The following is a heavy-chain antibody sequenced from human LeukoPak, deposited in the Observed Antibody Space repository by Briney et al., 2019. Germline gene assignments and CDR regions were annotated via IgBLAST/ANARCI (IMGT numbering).Heavy chain of an antibody. J-gene: IGHJ6*03. CDR2: ISSSGSTI. D-gene: IGHD3-22*01. CDR3: ARVYYGSSGYYPGYYYYMDV. Sequence: GGSLRLSCAASGFTFSSYEMNWVRQAPGKGLEWVSYISSSGSTIYYADSVKGRFTISRDNAKNSLYLQMNSLRAEDTAVYYCARVYYGSSGYYPGYYYYMDVWGKGTTVTVSS. CDR1: GFTFSSYE. V-gene: IGHV3-48*03.